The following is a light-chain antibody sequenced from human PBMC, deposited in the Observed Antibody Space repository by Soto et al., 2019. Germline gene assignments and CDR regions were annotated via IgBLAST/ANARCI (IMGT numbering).Light chain of an antibody. J-gene: IGLJ1*01. Sequence: QSVLTQPASVSGSPGQSITISCTGTSSDIGDYNYVSWYRQHPGRAPKVMIYEVSNRPSGVSNRFSGSKSGNTASLNISGLQAEDEADYYCSSKTSASTLYVFGTGTKLTVL. CDR3: SSKTSASTLYV. CDR1: SSDIGDYNY. CDR2: EVS. V-gene: IGLV2-14*01.